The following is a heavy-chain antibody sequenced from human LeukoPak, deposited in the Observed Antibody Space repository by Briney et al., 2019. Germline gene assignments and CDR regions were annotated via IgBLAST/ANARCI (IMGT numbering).Heavy chain of an antibody. V-gene: IGHV3-7*01. D-gene: IGHD2-15*01. J-gene: IGHJ4*02. CDR1: GLTFRSHW. Sequence: GGSLRLSCAASGLTFRSHWMSWVRQAPGKGLELVANINQDGGEKYYVDSVKGRFTISRDNAKNSLFLQMNSLRAEDTATYYCARDHVVDGLVFDYWGQGTLVTVSS. CDR2: INQDGGEK. CDR3: ARDHVVDGLVFDY.